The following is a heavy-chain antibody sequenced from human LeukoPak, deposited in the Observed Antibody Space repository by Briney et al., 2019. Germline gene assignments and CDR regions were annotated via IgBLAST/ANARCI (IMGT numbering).Heavy chain of an antibody. CDR2: ISSNGGST. D-gene: IGHD2-15*01. J-gene: IGHJ3*02. Sequence: RPGGSPRLSCSASGFTFSSYAMHWVRQAPGKGLEYVSAISSNGGSTYYADSVKGRFTISRDNSKNTLYLQMSSLRAEDTAVYYCVKALAVVAATLYAFDIWGQGTMVTVSS. CDR1: GFTFSSYA. CDR3: VKALAVVAATLYAFDI. V-gene: IGHV3-64D*09.